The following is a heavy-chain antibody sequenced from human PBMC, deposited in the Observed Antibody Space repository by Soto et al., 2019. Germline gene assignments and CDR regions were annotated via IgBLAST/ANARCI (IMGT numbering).Heavy chain of an antibody. V-gene: IGHV4-59*08. CDR1: GASIRTSY. Sequence: KLSETLSLTCTVSGASIRTSYWTWIRQPPGKGLEWIAYIYHSGTTNYNPSLKSRATISADTSKNQLSLKLNSVTAADTAVYYCARLPAVSGSLAWFDPWGQGTLVTVSS. J-gene: IGHJ5*02. CDR2: IYHSGTT. CDR3: ARLPAVSGSLAWFDP. D-gene: IGHD3-10*01.